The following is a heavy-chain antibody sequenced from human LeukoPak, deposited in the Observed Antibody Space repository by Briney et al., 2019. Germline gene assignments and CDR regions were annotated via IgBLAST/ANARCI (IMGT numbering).Heavy chain of an antibody. Sequence: SETLSLTCTLSGRSISSGSYYWSWIRQPAGKGLEWIGRIYTSGSTNYNPSLKSRVTISVDTSKNQFSLKLSSVTAADTAVYYCARLIAAAGNFYYYYMDVWGKGTTVTVSS. CDR3: ARLIAAAGNFYYYYMDV. CDR1: GRSISSGSYY. V-gene: IGHV4-61*02. D-gene: IGHD6-13*01. J-gene: IGHJ6*03. CDR2: IYTSGST.